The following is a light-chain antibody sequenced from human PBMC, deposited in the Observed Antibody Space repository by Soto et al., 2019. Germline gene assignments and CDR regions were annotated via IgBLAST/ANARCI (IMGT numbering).Light chain of an antibody. CDR2: ASS. CDR1: QSIYTY. Sequence: DIQLTQSPSSLSASVGDRGTINCRASQSIYTYLNWFQLKPGKGPTLLIFASSTLQSVVPSRFSGSGSGADFSHTISSLQPEDFATYYCQQSYSTTLSFGGGTRV. V-gene: IGKV1-39*01. CDR3: QQSYSTTLS. J-gene: IGKJ4*01.